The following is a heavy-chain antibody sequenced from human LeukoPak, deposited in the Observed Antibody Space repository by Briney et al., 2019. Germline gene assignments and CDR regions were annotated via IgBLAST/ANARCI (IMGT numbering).Heavy chain of an antibody. V-gene: IGHV3-20*04. CDR1: GFTFDDYG. Sequence: GGSLRLSCAASGFTFDDYGMSWVRQAPGKGLEWVSGINWNGGSTGYVDSVKGRFTISRDNAKNSLYLQMSSLRAEDTALYYCAREYYYDSSDYATFNFDHWGQGTQVTVSS. J-gene: IGHJ4*02. CDR3: AREYYYDSSDYATFNFDH. CDR2: INWNGGST. D-gene: IGHD3-22*01.